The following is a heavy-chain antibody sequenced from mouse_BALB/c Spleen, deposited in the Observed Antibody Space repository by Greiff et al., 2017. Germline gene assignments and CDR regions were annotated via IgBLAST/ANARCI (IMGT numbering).Heavy chain of an antibody. Sequence: EVHLVESGGGLVQPGGSRKLSCAASGFTFSSFGMHWVRQAPEKGLEWVAYISSGSSTIYYADTVKGRFTISRDNPKNTLFLQMTSLRSEDTAMYYCARLDYYDAMDYWGQGTSVTVSS. CDR2: ISSGSSTI. CDR1: GFTFSSFG. D-gene: IGHD2-1*01. J-gene: IGHJ4*01. V-gene: IGHV5-17*02. CDR3: ARLDYYDAMDY.